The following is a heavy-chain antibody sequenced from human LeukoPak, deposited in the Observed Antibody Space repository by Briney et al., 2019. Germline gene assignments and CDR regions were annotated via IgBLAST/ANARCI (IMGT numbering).Heavy chain of an antibody. CDR1: GFTFSDYY. D-gene: IGHD1-20*01. V-gene: IGHV3-33*08. Sequence: GGSLRLSCAASGFTFSDYYMSWIRQAPGKGLEWVAVIWYDGSNKYYADSVKGRFTISRDNSKNTLYLQMNSLRAEDTAVYYCARDNWITGYFDYWGQGTLVTVSS. J-gene: IGHJ4*02. CDR2: IWYDGSNK. CDR3: ARDNWITGYFDY.